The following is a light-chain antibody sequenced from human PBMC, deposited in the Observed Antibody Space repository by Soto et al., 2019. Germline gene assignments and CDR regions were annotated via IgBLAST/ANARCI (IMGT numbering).Light chain of an antibody. CDR3: QQSYSTPPGLARK. V-gene: IGKV1-39*01. Sequence: DIQMTQSPSSLSASVGVRVTITCRASQSISSYLNWYQQKPGKAPKLLIYAASSLQSGVPSRFSGSGSGTDFTLTISSLQPEDFATYYCQQSYSTPPGLARKFGQGTKLEIK. J-gene: IGKJ2*01. CDR1: QSISSY. CDR2: AAS.